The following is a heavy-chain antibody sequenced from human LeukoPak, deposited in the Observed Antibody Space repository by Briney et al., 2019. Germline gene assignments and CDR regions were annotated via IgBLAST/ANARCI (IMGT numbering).Heavy chain of an antibody. D-gene: IGHD3-10*01. J-gene: IGHJ4*02. CDR3: ARGLYGSGRRSLMAL. CDR2: IDQDEKGK. CDR1: GFPFHNYW. V-gene: IGHV3-7*01. Sequence: GGSLRLSCAASGFPFHNYWMTWVRQAPGKGLEWVANIDQDEKGKYYVDSVKGRFTISRDNAEKSLYLEMNSLGVEDTARYYCARGLYGSGRRSLMALWGPGTLVTVSS.